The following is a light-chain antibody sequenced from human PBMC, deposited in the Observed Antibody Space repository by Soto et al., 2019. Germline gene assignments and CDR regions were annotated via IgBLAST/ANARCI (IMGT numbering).Light chain of an antibody. CDR2: AAS. V-gene: IGKV1-39*01. CDR1: HYISNY. CDR3: QQSYSIPWT. Sequence: DIQMTQSPSSLSASVGDRVTITCRASHYISNYLNWYQQKPGKAPKLLIYAASSLQSGVPSRFSGSGSGTDFTLTISSLQPEDFATYYCQQSYSIPWTLGQGTKVDIK. J-gene: IGKJ1*01.